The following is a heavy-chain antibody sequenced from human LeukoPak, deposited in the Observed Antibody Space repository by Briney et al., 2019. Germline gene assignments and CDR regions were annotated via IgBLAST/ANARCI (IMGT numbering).Heavy chain of an antibody. V-gene: IGHV4-4*07. Sequence: KASQTLSLTCTVSGGSISSYYWSWIRQPAGKGLEWIGRIYTSGSTNYNPSLKSRVTMSVDTSKNQFSLKLSSVTAADTAVYYCARGASTSSWPAATYYYYMDVWGKGTTVTVSS. CDR1: GGSISSYY. CDR3: ARGASTSSWPAATYYYYMDV. D-gene: IGHD2-2*01. CDR2: IYTSGST. J-gene: IGHJ6*03.